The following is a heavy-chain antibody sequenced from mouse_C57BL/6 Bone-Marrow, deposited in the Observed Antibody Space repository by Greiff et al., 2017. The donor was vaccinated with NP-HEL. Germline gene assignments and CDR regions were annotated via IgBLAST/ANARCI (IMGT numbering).Heavy chain of an antibody. D-gene: IGHD2-3*01. CDR1: GFTFSDYY. J-gene: IGHJ1*03. V-gene: IGHV5-12*01. CDR2: ISNGGGST. CDR3: ARGGDGYFYWYFDV. Sequence: DVHLVESGGGLVQPGGSLKLSCAASGFTFSDYYMSWVRQTPEKRLEWVAYISNGGGSTYYPDTVKGRFTFSRDNAKNTLYLQMSRLKSEDTAMYYCARGGDGYFYWYFDVWGTGTTVTVSS.